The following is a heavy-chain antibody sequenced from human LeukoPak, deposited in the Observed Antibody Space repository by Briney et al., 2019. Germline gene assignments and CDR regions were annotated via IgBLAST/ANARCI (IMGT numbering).Heavy chain of an antibody. J-gene: IGHJ6*02. CDR1: GFTFSSYD. V-gene: IGHV3-13*05. CDR3: ARDRRLSAYYYYGMDV. CDR2: IGTAGDP. Sequence: GGSLRLSCAASGFTFSSYDMHWVRQATGKGLEWVSAIGTAGDPYYPGSVKGRFTISRENAKNSLYLQMNSLRAEDTAVYYCARDRRLSAYYYYGMDVWGQGTTVTVSS. D-gene: IGHD3-16*02.